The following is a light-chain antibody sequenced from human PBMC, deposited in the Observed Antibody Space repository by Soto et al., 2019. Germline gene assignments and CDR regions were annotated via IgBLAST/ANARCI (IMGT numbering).Light chain of an antibody. J-gene: IGLJ1*01. CDR3: SSYTSSNSYV. CDR1: SSDVGGYNY. Sequence: QSALTQPASVSGSDGQSITISCTGTSSDVGGYNYVSWYQQHPGKAPKVMIYEVTNRPSGVSNRFSGSKSGNTASLTISGLQADDEADYYCSSYTSSNSYVLGTGTKLTVL. CDR2: EVT. V-gene: IGLV2-14*01.